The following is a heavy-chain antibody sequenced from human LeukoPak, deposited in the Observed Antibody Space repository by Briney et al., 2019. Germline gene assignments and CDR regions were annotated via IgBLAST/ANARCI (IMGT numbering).Heavy chain of an antibody. D-gene: IGHD3-9*01. V-gene: IGHV3-43*01. CDR3: AKEAHILTGYYSHFDY. CDR2: ISWDGGST. J-gene: IGHJ4*02. Sequence: GGSLRLSCAASGFTIDEYTMHWVRQAPGKGLEWVSLISWDGGSTYYAESVKGRFTISRDNRKNSLYLQLNSLRTEDTALYYCAKEAHILTGYYSHFDYWGQGTLVTVSS. CDR1: GFTIDEYT.